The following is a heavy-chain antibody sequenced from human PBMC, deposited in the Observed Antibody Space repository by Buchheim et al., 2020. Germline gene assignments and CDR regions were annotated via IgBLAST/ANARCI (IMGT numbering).Heavy chain of an antibody. V-gene: IGHV3-33*01. CDR2: IWYDGSNK. CDR3: ARDPAAGTSKFSATWGYMDV. Sequence: QVQLVESGGGVVQPGRSLRLSCAASGFTFSGYGMHWVRQAPGKGLEWVAVIWYDGSNKYYADSVKGRFTISRDNSKNTLYLQMNSLRAEDTAVYYCARDPAAGTSKFSATWGYMDVWGKGTT. J-gene: IGHJ6*03. D-gene: IGHD6-13*01. CDR1: GFTFSGYG.